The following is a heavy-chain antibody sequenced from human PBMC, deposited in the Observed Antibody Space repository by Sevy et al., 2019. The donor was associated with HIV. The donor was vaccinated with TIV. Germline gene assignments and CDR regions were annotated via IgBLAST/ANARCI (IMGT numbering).Heavy chain of an antibody. CDR2: INPYSGGT. D-gene: IGHD2-21*02. CDR3: VRDRFYGGDSVTFAGDF. V-gene: IGHV1-2*02. Sequence: ASVKVSCKASGYTFNSFYIHWVRPAPRQGLEWMGWINPYSGGTHYAQKFQGRVTLTRDTSISVAYMDLTSLRSNDTAVYYCVRDRFYGGDSVTFAGDFWGQGTLVTVSS. CDR1: GYTFNSFY. J-gene: IGHJ4*02.